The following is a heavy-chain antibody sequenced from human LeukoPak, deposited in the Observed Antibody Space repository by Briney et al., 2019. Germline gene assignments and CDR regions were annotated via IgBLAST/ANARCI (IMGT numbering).Heavy chain of an antibody. CDR2: ISSISSYI. CDR1: VFTFISYS. V-gene: IGHV3-21*01. Sequence: PGGSLRLSCVASVFTFISYSMNGVRQAPARGVEWVSSISSISSYIYYADTVKGRFTITRDNAKNSLYLQMNSLRAEDTAVYYCASISYGSGIIGAFDIWGQGTMVTVSS. J-gene: IGHJ3*02. CDR3: ASISYGSGIIGAFDI. D-gene: IGHD3-10*01.